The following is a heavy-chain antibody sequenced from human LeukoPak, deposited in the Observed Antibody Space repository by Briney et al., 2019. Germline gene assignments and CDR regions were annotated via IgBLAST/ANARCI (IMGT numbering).Heavy chain of an antibody. CDR3: ARDISHSLGSPNDAFVV. CDR2: ISWDSESL. CDR1: GFTFENYA. V-gene: IGHV3-9*01. J-gene: IGHJ3*01. Sequence: PGRSLRLSCVASGFTFENYAMHWVRLAPGKGLEWVAGISWDSESLGQRDSVKGRFTISRDNAKNSLFLQMNSLRTEDTAFYYCARDISHSLGSPNDAFVVWGQGTMVTVSS. D-gene: IGHD2-21*01.